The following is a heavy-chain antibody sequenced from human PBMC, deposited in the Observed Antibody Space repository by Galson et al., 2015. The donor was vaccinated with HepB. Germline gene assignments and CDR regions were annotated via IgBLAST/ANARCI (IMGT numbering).Heavy chain of an antibody. J-gene: IGHJ2*01. Sequence: SVKVSCKASGGTFNDHALNWVRQAPGQGLEWMGGIIPSFGTPNHAPHFQDRLTIGADASAGTIYMNLDSLRSDDTAIYYCTGGTSGDYDSSGYWAFALWGRGTLVTVSS. CDR3: TGGTSGDYDSSGYWAFAL. CDR2: IIPSFGTP. CDR1: GGTFNDHA. D-gene: IGHD3-22*01. V-gene: IGHV1-69*13.